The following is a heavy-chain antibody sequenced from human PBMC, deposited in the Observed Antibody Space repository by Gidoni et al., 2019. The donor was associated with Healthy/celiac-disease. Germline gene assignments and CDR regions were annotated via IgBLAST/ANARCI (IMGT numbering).Heavy chain of an antibody. CDR2: INHSGST. V-gene: IGHV4-34*01. CDR1: GGSFSGYY. J-gene: IGHJ4*02. Sequence: QVQLQQWGAGLLKPSETLSLTCAVYGGSFSGYYCSWIRQPPGKGLEWIGEINHSGSTNYNPSLKSRVTISVDTSKNQFSLKLSSVTAADTAVYYCARGQRYDYVWGSYRYRHYFDYWGQGTLVTVSS. CDR3: ARGQRYDYVWGSYRYRHYFDY. D-gene: IGHD3-16*02.